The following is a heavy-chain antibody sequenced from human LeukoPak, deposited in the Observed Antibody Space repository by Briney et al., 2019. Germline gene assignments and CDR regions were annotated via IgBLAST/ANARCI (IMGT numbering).Heavy chain of an antibody. CDR3: ARGCSGGSCYSDAFDI. J-gene: IGHJ3*02. CDR1: GYTFTSYD. D-gene: IGHD2-15*01. V-gene: IGHV1-8*01. Sequence: VASVKVSCKASGYTFTSYDINWVRQATGQGLEWMGWMNPNSGSTGYAQKFQGRVTMTRNTSISTAYMELSSLRSDDTAVYYCARGCSGGSCYSDAFDIWGQGTMVTVSS. CDR2: MNPNSGST.